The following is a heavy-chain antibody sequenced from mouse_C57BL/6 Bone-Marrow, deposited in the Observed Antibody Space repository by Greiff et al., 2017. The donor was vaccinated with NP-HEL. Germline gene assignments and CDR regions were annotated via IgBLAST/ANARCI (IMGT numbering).Heavy chain of an antibody. D-gene: IGHD1-1*01. V-gene: IGHV1-19*01. Sequence: EVQLQQSGPVLVKPGASVKMSCKASGYTFTDYYMNWVKQSHGKSLEWIGVINPYNGGTSYNQKFKGKATLTVDKSSSTAYIELNSLTSEDSAVYYCARKRGEIYYYGSSPAWFAYWGQGTLVTVSA. J-gene: IGHJ3*01. CDR1: GYTFTDYY. CDR3: ARKRGEIYYYGSSPAWFAY. CDR2: INPYNGGT.